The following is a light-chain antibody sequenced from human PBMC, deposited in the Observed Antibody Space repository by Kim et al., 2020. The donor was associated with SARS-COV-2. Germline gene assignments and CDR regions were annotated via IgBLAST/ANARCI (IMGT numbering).Light chain of an antibody. Sequence: ALGQTVRITCQGDSLRGYYASWYRQKPGQAPILVIYGKNNRPSGIPDRFSGSSSGNTATLTVTGAQAVDEADYYCSSRDNRGDHVVFGGGTQLTVL. CDR2: GKN. CDR3: SSRDNRGDHVV. CDR1: SLRGYY. V-gene: IGLV3-19*01. J-gene: IGLJ3*02.